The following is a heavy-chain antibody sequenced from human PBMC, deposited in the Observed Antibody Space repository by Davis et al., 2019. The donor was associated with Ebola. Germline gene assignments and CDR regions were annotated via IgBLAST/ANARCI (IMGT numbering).Heavy chain of an antibody. Sequence: GESLKISCTASGFTFGDYYMTWVRQAPGKGPEWISYISSTGTYTDYADSVKGRFTISRDNAQSSLYLQMGSLRVEDTAVYYCARVLSRIVSCYDFWGQGTLVTVSS. V-gene: IGHV3-11*06. J-gene: IGHJ4*02. CDR1: GFTFGDYY. CDR2: ISSTGTYT. D-gene: IGHD2-2*01. CDR3: ARVLSRIVSCYDF.